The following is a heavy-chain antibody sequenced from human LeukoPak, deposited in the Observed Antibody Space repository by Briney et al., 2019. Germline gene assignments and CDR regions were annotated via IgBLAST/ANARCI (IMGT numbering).Heavy chain of an antibody. J-gene: IGHJ5*02. D-gene: IGHD1-26*01. CDR1: GFTFSSYA. CDR3: ALHHGSYYVGRWFDP. CDR2: ISGSST. Sequence: GGSLRLSCAASGFTFSSYAMSWVRQAPGKGLEWVSGISGSSTYYADSVKGRFTISRDNPKNTLYLQMNSLRAEDTAVYSCALHHGSYYVGRWFDPWGQGTLVTVSS. V-gene: IGHV3-23*01.